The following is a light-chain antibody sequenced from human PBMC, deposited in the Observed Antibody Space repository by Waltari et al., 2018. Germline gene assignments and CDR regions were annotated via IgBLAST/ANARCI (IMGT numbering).Light chain of an antibody. CDR2: DVT. J-gene: IGLJ3*02. CDR3: FSYAGSPWV. V-gene: IGLV2-11*01. CDR1: SSDGGRYNY. Sequence: HSALTQPRSVSGSPGQSVTISCTGSSSDGGRYNYVSWYQQHPGKAPKVMIHDVTHRPSGVPGRFSGSKAGNTASLTISGLQAEDEADYYCFSYAGSPWVFGGGTKLTVL.